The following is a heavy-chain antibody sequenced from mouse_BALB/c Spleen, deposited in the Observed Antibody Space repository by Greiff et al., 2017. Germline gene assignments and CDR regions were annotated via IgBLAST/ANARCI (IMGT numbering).Heavy chain of an antibody. D-gene: IGHD2-14*01. CDR1: GYTFTSYW. CDR2: IYPSDSYT. CDR3: TRGDYRYEGYAMDY. Sequence: QVQLQQPGAELVRPGASVKLSCKASGYTFTSYWINWVKQRPGQGLEWIGNIYPSDSYTNYNQKFKDKATLTVDKSSSTAYMQLSSPTSEDSAVYYCTRGDYRYEGYAMDYWGQGTSVTVSS. J-gene: IGHJ4*01. V-gene: IGHV1-69*02.